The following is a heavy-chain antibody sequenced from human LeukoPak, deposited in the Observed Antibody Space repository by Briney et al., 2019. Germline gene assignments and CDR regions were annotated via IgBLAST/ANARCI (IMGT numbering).Heavy chain of an antibody. CDR1: GFTVSSNY. CDR3: ARGSSSPPGAFDI. V-gene: IGHV3-53*01. Sequence: AGGSLRPSCAASGFTVSSNYMSWVRQAPGKGLEWVSVIYSGGSTYYADSVKGRFTISRDNSKNTLYLQMNSLRAEDTAVYYCARGSSSPPGAFDIWGQGTMVTVSS. D-gene: IGHD1-26*01. CDR2: IYSGGST. J-gene: IGHJ3*02.